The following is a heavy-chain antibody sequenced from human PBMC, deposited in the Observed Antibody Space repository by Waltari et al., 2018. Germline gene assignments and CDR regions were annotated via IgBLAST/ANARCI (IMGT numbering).Heavy chain of an antibody. Sequence: EVQLVESGGGLVQPGGSLRLSCAASGFTFSSYEMNWVRQAPGKGLELGSYISSSGSTIYYADSVKGRCTISRDNAKNSLYLQMNSLRAEDTAVYYCARGLGWQWLAHGWDYWGQGTLVTVSS. CDR1: GFTFSSYE. CDR2: ISSSGSTI. J-gene: IGHJ4*02. V-gene: IGHV3-48*03. D-gene: IGHD6-19*01. CDR3: ARGLGWQWLAHGWDY.